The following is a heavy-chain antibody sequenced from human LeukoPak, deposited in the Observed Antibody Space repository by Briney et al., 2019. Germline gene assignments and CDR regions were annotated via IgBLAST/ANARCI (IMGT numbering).Heavy chain of an antibody. D-gene: IGHD5-18*01. CDR3: ARAIKSLGYSFGHYYYYYMDV. CDR2: ITPIFGTT. Sequence: SVKVSCKASGGTFSSYAISWLRQAPGQGLEWMGGITPIFGTTNYAQKFQGRVTITADKSTRTAYMDLSSLRSEDTAVYYCARAIKSLGYSFGHYYYYYMDVWGTGTTVTVSS. CDR1: GGTFSSYA. V-gene: IGHV1-69*06. J-gene: IGHJ6*03.